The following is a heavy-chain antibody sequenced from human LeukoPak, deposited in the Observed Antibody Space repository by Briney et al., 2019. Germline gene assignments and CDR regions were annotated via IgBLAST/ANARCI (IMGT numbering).Heavy chain of an antibody. CDR2: FDPEDGET. Sequence: ASVKVSCKVSGYTLTELSMHWVRQAPGKGLEWMGGFDPEDGETIYAQKFQGRVTMTEDTSTDTAYMELSRLRSDDTAVYYCARVLRPDGYNVRAAGYWGQGTLVTVSS. CDR3: ARVLRPDGYNVRAAGY. J-gene: IGHJ4*02. D-gene: IGHD5-24*01. V-gene: IGHV1-24*01. CDR1: GYTLTELS.